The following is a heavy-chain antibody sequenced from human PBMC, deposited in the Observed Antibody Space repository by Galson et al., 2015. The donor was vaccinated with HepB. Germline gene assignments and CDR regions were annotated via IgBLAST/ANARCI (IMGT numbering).Heavy chain of an antibody. Sequence: QSGAEVKKPGESLKISCKGSGYSFTSYWIGWVRQMPGKGLEWMGIIYPGDSDTRYSPSFQGQVTISADKSISTAYLQWSSLKASDTAMYYCARPTGNPRYCSGGSCLWEYWGQGTLVTVSS. V-gene: IGHV5-51*03. D-gene: IGHD2-15*01. CDR1: GYSFTSYW. CDR3: ARPTGNPRYCSGGSCLWEY. J-gene: IGHJ4*02. CDR2: IYPGDSDT.